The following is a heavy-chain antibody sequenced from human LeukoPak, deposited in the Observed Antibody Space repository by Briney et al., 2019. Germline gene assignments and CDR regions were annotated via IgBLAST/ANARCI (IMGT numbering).Heavy chain of an antibody. Sequence: GGYLRRYCTASGFTCCDYAMSWLRQAPGQGLEWVGFIRSKAYDGATEYAASVKGRFTISRDDSKSIAYLQMNSLISEDTAVYYCTRAGPYDFWSGYYTVSFAFDIWGQGTMVTVSS. J-gene: IGHJ3*02. CDR2: IRSKAYDGAT. CDR1: GFTCCDYA. CDR3: TRAGPYDFWSGYYTVSFAFDI. V-gene: IGHV3-49*03. D-gene: IGHD3-3*01.